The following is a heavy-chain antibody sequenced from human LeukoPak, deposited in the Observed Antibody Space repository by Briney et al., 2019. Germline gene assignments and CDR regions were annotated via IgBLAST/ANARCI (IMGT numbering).Heavy chain of an antibody. D-gene: IGHD6-19*01. V-gene: IGHV4-39*01. J-gene: IGHJ4*02. CDR3: ARRPYTSGWYYYFDS. CDR1: GGSISSSSYY. CDR2: IYYSGST. Sequence: SETLSLTCTVSGGSISSSSYYWGWIRQPPGKGLEWIGSIYYSGSTYYNPSLKSRVTISVDTSKNQFSLRLSSVTAADTAVYYCARRPYTSGWYYYFDSWGQGTLVTVSS.